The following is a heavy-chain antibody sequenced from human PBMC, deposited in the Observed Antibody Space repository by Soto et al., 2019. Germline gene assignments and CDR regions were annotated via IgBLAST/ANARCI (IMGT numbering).Heavy chain of an antibody. CDR3: ARGLEYTGMDV. D-gene: IGHD3-3*01. V-gene: IGHV4-38-2*01. Sequence: TSETLSLTCAVSGYSISSGYYWGWIRQPPGKGLDWIGTIYHSGSTYYNPSLMSRVTISIDTSKNHFSLKLTSVTAADTAMYYCARGLEYTGMDVWGQGTTVTVSS. CDR2: IYHSGST. J-gene: IGHJ6*02. CDR1: GYSISSGYY.